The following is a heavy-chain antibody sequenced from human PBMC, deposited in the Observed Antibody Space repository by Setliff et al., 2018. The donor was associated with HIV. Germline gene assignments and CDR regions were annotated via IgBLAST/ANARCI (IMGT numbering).Heavy chain of an antibody. D-gene: IGHD3-10*01. V-gene: IGHV3-11*04. CDR1: GFTFSDYY. J-gene: IGHJ4*02. CDR3: ARGNTMVTDFDY. Sequence: LRLSCAASGFTFSDYYMTWIRQAPGKGLEWLSYISDTSATISYADSVKGRFTISRDNAKNSLYLQMNSLRAEDTAVYYCARGNTMVTDFDYWGQGTLVTVSS. CDR2: ISDTSATI.